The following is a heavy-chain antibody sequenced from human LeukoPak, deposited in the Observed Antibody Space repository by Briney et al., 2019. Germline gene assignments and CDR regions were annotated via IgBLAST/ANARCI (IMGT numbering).Heavy chain of an antibody. CDR1: GFTFSSYG. Sequence: PGGSLRLSCAASGFTFSSYGMHWVRQAPGKGLEWVAFIRYDGSNKYYADSVKGRFTISRDNSKNTLYLQMNSLRAEDTAVYFAVAAGFDYWGQGTLVTVSS. D-gene: IGHD6-19*01. CDR2: IRYDGSNK. J-gene: IGHJ4*02. V-gene: IGHV3-30*02. CDR3: VAAGFDY.